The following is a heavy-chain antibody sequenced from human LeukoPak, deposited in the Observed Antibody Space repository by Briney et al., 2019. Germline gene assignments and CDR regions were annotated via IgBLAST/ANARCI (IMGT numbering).Heavy chain of an antibody. CDR2: IYPGDPEI. V-gene: IGHV5-51*01. D-gene: IGHD3-10*01. Sequence: GESLKMPCKGSGYSFTDYWIGWVRQMPGKGLELMGIIYPGDPEIRYSPSFEGQVTISADKSISTAYLQWSSLKASDTAMYYCARVREVRGGRHYCMDAWGKGTTLTVSS. J-gene: IGHJ6*03. CDR3: ARVREVRGGRHYCMDA. CDR1: GYSFTDYW.